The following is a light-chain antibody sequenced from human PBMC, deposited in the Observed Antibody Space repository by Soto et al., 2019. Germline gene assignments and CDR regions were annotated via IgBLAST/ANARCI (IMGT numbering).Light chain of an antibody. Sequence: EIVLTQSPATLSLSPGERATLSCRASQSVSSYLAWYQQKPGQAPRLLIYDASNRATGIPARFSGSGSGTDFTLTISSLEPEDFAVYYCQQRSNWHRFGGGTKVELK. CDR1: QSVSSY. J-gene: IGKJ4*01. V-gene: IGKV3-11*01. CDR2: DAS. CDR3: QQRSNWHR.